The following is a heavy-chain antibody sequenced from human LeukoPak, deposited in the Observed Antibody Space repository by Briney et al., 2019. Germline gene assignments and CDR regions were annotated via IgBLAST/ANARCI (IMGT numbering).Heavy chain of an antibody. Sequence: SVKVSCKASGGTFSSYAISWVRQAPGQGLEWMGGIIPIFGTANYAQKFQGRVTITADESTSTAYMELSSLRSEDTAVYYCARDRRLPGAYSGYYEIDYYYYYGMDVWGQGTTVTVSS. J-gene: IGHJ6*02. CDR2: IIPIFGTA. D-gene: IGHD5-12*01. V-gene: IGHV1-69*13. CDR3: ARDRRLPGAYSGYYEIDYYYYYGMDV. CDR1: GGTFSSYA.